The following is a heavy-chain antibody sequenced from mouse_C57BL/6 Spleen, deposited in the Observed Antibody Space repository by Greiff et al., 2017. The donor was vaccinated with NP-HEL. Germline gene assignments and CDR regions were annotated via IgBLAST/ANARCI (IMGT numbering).Heavy chain of an antibody. CDR3: ARARGFITTVVAKGAMDY. D-gene: IGHD1-1*01. CDR2: INPSTGGT. J-gene: IGHJ4*01. CDR1: GYSFTGYY. V-gene: IGHV1-42*01. Sequence: EVQLQQSGPELVKPGASVKISCKASGYSFTGYYMNWVKQSPEKSLEWIGEINPSTGGTTYNQKFKAKATLTVDKSSSTAYMQLKSLTSEDSAVYYCARARGFITTVVAKGAMDYWGQGTSVTVSS.